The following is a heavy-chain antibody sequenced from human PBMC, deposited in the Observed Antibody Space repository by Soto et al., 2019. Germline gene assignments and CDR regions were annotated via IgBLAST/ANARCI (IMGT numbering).Heavy chain of an antibody. CDR1: GYTFTDYS. Sequence: ASVKVSCKASGYTFTDYSLQWVRQAPGQGLEWMGWINPASGKTKYSQKFQGRVTITRDTSASTAYMELSSLTSEDTALYYCARDLWLGESFRYYFDYWAQGTLVTVS. J-gene: IGHJ4*02. V-gene: IGHV1-3*01. D-gene: IGHD3-10*01. CDR3: ARDLWLGESFRYYFDY. CDR2: INPASGKT.